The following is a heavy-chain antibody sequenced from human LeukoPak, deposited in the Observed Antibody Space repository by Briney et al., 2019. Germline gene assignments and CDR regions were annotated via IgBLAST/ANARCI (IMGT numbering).Heavy chain of an antibody. CDR1: GFTFSSYA. CDR3: ARARLGELSLFDY. V-gene: IGHV3-30*14. CDR2: ISYDGSNK. J-gene: IGHJ4*02. Sequence: GGSLRLSCAASGFTFSSYAMHWVRQAPGKGLEWVAVISYDGSNKYYADSVKGRFTISRDNSKNTLYLQMNSLRAEDTAVYYCARARLGELSLFDYWGQGTLVTVSS. D-gene: IGHD3-16*02.